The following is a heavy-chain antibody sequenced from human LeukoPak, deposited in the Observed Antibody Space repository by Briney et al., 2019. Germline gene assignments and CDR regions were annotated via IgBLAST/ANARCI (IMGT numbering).Heavy chain of an antibody. V-gene: IGHV1-18*01. CDR3: ARDPSNTSGHNAWFDY. CDR1: AYTFNRYG. J-gene: IGHJ4*02. D-gene: IGHD2-15*01. Sequence: ASVKVSCKASAYTFNRYGISWVRQAPGQGLEWMGWISCYNGDTHYAQNYQGRLTLTTDTSTSTAYMEPRSLRSDDTAVYYCARDPSNTSGHNAWFDYWGQGTLVTVSS. CDR2: ISCYNGDT.